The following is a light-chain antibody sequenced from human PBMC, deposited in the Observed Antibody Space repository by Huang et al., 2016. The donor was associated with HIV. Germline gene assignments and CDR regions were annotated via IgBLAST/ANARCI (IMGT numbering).Light chain of an antibody. CDR1: QSIGNS. J-gene: IGKJ1*01. CDR2: GSS. CDR3: QQSYNSWT. Sequence: DIQMSQSPSSLSASVGDRVTVTCRERQSIGNSLNWYQQKRGNAPKLLIYGSSSLQGGVPSRFSSSGSETVFILSITSLQPEGFATYCCQQSYNSWTFGRGTKVDIK. V-gene: IGKV1-39*01.